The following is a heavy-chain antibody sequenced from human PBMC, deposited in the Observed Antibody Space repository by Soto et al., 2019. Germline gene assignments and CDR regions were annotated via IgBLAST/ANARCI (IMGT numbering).Heavy chain of an antibody. CDR3: AGDFDETPPLPGIEAARHDHCYGMDV. CDR2: IIPIFGTA. J-gene: IGHJ6*02. D-gene: IGHD6-13*01. CDR1: GGTFSSYS. V-gene: IGHV1-69*13. Sequence: SSVKVSCKASGGTFSSYSISWVRQAPGQGLEWMGGIIPIFGTANYAQKFQGRVTITADESTSTAYMELSSLRSEDTAVYYCAGDFDETPPLPGIEAARHDHCYGMDVWGQGTTVTVSS.